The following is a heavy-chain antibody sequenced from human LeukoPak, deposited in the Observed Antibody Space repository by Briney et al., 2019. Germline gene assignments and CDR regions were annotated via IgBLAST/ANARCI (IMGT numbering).Heavy chain of an antibody. CDR2: IYYSGST. CDR1: GGSISSSSYY. V-gene: IGHV4-39*01. Sequence: SETLSLTCTVSGGSISSSSYYWGWIRQPSGKGLEWIGSIYYSGSTYYNPSLKSRVTISVDTSKNQFSLKLSSVTAADTAVYYCARQFLGDSSGYPHFDYWGQGTLVTVSS. D-gene: IGHD3-22*01. J-gene: IGHJ4*02. CDR3: ARQFLGDSSGYPHFDY.